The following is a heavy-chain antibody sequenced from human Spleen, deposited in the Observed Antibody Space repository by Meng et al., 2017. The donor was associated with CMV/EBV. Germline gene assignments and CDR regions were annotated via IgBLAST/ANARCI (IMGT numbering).Heavy chain of an antibody. Sequence: ASVKVSCKASGYTFTSYGISWVRQAPGQGLEWMGWINPNSGGTNYAQKFQGRVTMTRDTSISTAYMELSRLRSDDTAVYYCARGEKLSGRSYKPPPGDWGQGSLVTVSS. D-gene: IGHD1-26*01. CDR1: GYTFTSYG. CDR2: INPNSGGT. CDR3: ARGEKLSGRSYKPPPGD. J-gene: IGHJ4*02. V-gene: IGHV1-2*02.